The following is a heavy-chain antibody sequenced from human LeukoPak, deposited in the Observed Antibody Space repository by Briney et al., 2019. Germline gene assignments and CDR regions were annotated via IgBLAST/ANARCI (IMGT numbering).Heavy chain of an antibody. J-gene: IGHJ4*02. V-gene: IGHV3-66*01. D-gene: IGHD5-12*01. Sequence: PGGSLRLSCAASGFTVSSNYMSWVRQAPGKGLEWVSVIYSGGSTYYADSVKGRFTISRDNSKNTLYLQMNSLRAEDTAVYYCARSGYEYFFDYWGQGTLVTVSS. CDR3: ARSGYEYFFDY. CDR1: GFTVSSNY. CDR2: IYSGGST.